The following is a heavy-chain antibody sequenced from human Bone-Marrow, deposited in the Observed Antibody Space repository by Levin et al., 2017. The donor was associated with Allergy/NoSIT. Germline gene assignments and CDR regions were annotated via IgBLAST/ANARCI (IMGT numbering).Heavy chain of an antibody. CDR2: IRSKAYGGTT. V-gene: IGHV3-49*03. Sequence: GGSLRLSCTASGFTFGDYAMSWFRQAPGKGLEWVGFIRSKAYGGTTEYAASVKGRFTISRDDSKSIAYLQMNSLKTEDTAVYYCTSTPPRGSSGWAINWFDPWGQGTLVTVSS. J-gene: IGHJ5*02. CDR3: TSTPPRGSSGWAINWFDP. CDR1: GFTFGDYA. D-gene: IGHD6-19*01.